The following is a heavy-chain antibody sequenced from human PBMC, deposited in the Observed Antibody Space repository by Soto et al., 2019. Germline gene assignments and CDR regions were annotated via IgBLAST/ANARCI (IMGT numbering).Heavy chain of an antibody. J-gene: IGHJ4*02. Sequence: QVQLQQWGAGLLKPSETLSLTCAVYGGSFSGYYWSWIRQPPGKGLEWIGEINHSGSTNYNPSLKSRVTISVDTSKNQFSLKLSSVTAADTAVYYCARANYYGSGSYIPPYFDYWGQGTPVTVSS. CDR2: INHSGST. D-gene: IGHD3-10*01. CDR1: GGSFSGYY. CDR3: ARANYYGSGSYIPPYFDY. V-gene: IGHV4-34*01.